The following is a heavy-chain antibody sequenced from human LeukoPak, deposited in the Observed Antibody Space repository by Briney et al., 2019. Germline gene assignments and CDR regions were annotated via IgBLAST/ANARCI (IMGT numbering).Heavy chain of an antibody. J-gene: IGHJ6*01. D-gene: IGHD3-10*01. V-gene: IGHV3-64D*06. CDR2: ISSNGGST. CDR1: GFTFSSYA. CDR3: VKGIDYYGSGSHSTSYYGMDV. Sequence: GGSLRLSCSASGFTFSSYAMHRVRQAPGKGLEYVSVISSNGGSTDYADSVKGRFTISRDNSKNTLYLQMSSLRAEDTAVYYCVKGIDYYGSGSHSTSYYGMDVWGQGTTVTVSS.